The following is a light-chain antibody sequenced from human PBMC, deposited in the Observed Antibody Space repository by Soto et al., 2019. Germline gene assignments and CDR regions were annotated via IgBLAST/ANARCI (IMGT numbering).Light chain of an antibody. CDR2: GAS. CDR1: QSVSSN. CDR3: HQYGTSPWT. Sequence: EIVMTQSPATLSVSPGERSTLSFRASQSVSSNLAWYQQKPGQAPRLLIYGASNRATGIPDRFSGSGSGTDFTLTISRLEPEDFAVYYCHQYGTSPWTFGQGTKVDIK. V-gene: IGKV3-20*01. J-gene: IGKJ1*01.